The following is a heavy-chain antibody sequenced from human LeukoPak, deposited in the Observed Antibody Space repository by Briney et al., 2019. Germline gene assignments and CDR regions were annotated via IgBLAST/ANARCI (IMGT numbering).Heavy chain of an antibody. Sequence: GGSLKLSCAASGFTFSSYSMKWVRQAPGKGLEWVSFISSSSSYIYYADSVKGRFTISRDNAKNSLYLQMNSLRAEDTAVYYCARGTMFPYYFDYWGQGTLVTVSS. V-gene: IGHV3-21*01. CDR3: ARGTMFPYYFDY. J-gene: IGHJ4*02. D-gene: IGHD3-10*02. CDR1: GFTFSSYS. CDR2: ISSSSSYI.